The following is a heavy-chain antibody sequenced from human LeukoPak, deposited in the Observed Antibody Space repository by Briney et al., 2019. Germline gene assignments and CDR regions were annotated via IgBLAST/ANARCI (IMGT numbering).Heavy chain of an antibody. CDR1: GYTFTTYD. D-gene: IGHD6-19*01. V-gene: IGHV1-8*03. CDR2: MNPNSGYT. CDR3: ARVAGSIDY. Sequence: ASVKVSCKASGYTFTTYDINWVRQATGQGLEWMGWMNPNSGYTGYAQKFQGRVTITRDTSVSTAYMELSSLRSEDTAVYYCARVAGSIDYWGQGTLVTVSS. J-gene: IGHJ4*02.